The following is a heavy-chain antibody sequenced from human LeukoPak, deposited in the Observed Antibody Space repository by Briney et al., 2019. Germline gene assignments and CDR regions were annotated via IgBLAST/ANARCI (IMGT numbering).Heavy chain of an antibody. CDR1: GFTFSSYA. D-gene: IGHD1-26*01. CDR2: IPGNSRYI. V-gene: IGHV3-21*01. Sequence: GGSLRLSCAASGFTFSSYAMSWVRQAPGKGLEWVSSIPGNSRYIYYADSVKGRFIISRDNAKNSLYLQMNSLRVEDTAVYYCARGSDPRMGYYFHSWGQGTLVTVSS. CDR3: ARGSDPRMGYYFHS. J-gene: IGHJ4*02.